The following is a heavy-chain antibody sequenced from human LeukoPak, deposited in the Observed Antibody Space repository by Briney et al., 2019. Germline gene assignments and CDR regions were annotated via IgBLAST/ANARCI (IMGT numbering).Heavy chain of an antibody. V-gene: IGHV5-51*01. D-gene: IGHD3-22*01. CDR2: IYPGDSET. CDR3: ARPVEGGYYDSSGYSY. Sequence: GESLKISCKASRYSFTRYWIGWVRQKPGKGLEWMGIIYPGDSETRYSPSFQGQVTISADKSITTAYLQWSSLKASDTAMYYCARPVEGGYYDSSGYSYWGQGTLVAVSS. CDR1: RYSFTRYW. J-gene: IGHJ4*02.